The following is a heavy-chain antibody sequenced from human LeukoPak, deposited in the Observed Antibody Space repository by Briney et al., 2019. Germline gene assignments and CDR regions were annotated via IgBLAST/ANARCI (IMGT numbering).Heavy chain of an antibody. D-gene: IGHD2-2*01. CDR3: AREVPDNWFDP. Sequence: SETLSLTCTVSGGSISSHYWSWIRQPPGKGLEWIGYIYYSGSTNHNPSLKSRVTISVDTSKNQFSLKLSSVTAADTAVYYCAREVPDNWFDPWGQGTLVTVSS. J-gene: IGHJ5*02. V-gene: IGHV4-59*11. CDR1: GGSISSHY. CDR2: IYYSGST.